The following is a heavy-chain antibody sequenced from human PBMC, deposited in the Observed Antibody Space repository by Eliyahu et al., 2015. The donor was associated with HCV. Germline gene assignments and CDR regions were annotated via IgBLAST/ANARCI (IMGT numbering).Heavy chain of an antibody. Sequence: QVQLVQSGAEVKKPGSSVKVSCKASGGTFSSXAIXWXRQAPGQGLEWMGGIIPIFGTANYAQKFQGRVTITADESTSTAYMELSSLRSEDTAVYYCRYDSSGYGFPRAFDIWGQGTMVTVSS. CDR3: RYDSSGYGFPRAFDI. V-gene: IGHV1-69*01. CDR1: GGTFSSXA. J-gene: IGHJ3*02. CDR2: IIPIFGTA. D-gene: IGHD3-22*01.